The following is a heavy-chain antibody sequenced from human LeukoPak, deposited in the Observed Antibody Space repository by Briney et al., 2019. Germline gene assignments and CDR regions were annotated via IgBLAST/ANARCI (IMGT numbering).Heavy chain of an antibody. CDR2: INPSGGST. Sequence: ASVSVSCTASGYTFTSYYMHWVRQAPGQGLEWMGIINPSGGSTSYAQKFQGRVTMTRDTSTSTVYMELSSLRSEATAVYYCARVREMATSNFDYWGQGTLVTVPS. J-gene: IGHJ4*02. V-gene: IGHV1-46*01. CDR1: GYTFTSYY. CDR3: ARVREMATSNFDY. D-gene: IGHD5-12*01.